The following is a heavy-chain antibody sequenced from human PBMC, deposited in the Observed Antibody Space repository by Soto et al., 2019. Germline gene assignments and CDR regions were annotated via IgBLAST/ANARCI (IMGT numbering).Heavy chain of an antibody. Sequence: PSETLSLTCTVSGGSISSSSYYWGWIRQPPGKGLEWIGSIYYSGSTYYNPSLKSRVTISVDTSKNQFSLKLSSVTAADTAVYYCAKHVGYCSGGSCYSHLGNWFDPWGQGTLVTVSS. CDR1: GGSISSSSYY. V-gene: IGHV4-39*07. CDR2: IYYSGST. J-gene: IGHJ5*02. D-gene: IGHD2-15*01. CDR3: AKHVGYCSGGSCYSHLGNWFDP.